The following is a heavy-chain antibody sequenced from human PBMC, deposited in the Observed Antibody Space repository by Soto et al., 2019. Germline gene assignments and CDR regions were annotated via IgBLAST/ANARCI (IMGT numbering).Heavy chain of an antibody. CDR3: AKGRVSGVTGQFDY. D-gene: IGHD1-26*01. J-gene: IGHJ4*02. Sequence: GGSLRLSCAASGFTFSSYAMSWVRQAPGKGLEWVSAISGSGGSTYYAVSVVGLFTISRDNSKNTLYLQMNSLRAEDTAVYYCAKGRVSGVTGQFDYWGQGTLGTVSS. V-gene: IGHV3-23*01. CDR2: ISGSGGST. CDR1: GFTFSSYA.